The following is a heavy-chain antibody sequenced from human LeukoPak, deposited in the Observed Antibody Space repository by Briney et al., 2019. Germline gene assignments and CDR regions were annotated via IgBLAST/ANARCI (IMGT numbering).Heavy chain of an antibody. D-gene: IGHD5-24*01. CDR1: GFTFSSYG. Sequence: PGRSLRLSCAASGFTFSSYGMHWVRQAPGKGLEWVAVIWYDGSNKYHADAVNGRFTISRHNSKNTLFLQMNSLRPEDTAVYYCARSVSRDGYNVFDNWGQGTLVTVSS. CDR2: IWYDGSNK. CDR3: ARSVSRDGYNVFDN. J-gene: IGHJ4*02. V-gene: IGHV3-33*01.